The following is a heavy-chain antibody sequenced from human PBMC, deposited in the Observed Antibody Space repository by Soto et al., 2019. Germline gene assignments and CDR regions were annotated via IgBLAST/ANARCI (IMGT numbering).Heavy chain of an antibody. CDR2: IYYRGST. V-gene: IGHV4-59*01. J-gene: IGHJ4*02. CDR1: GGSISSYY. Sequence: SETLSLTCTVSGGSISSYYWSWIRQHPGKGMEWIGYIYYRGSTNYTPSLKRRVTISVDTSKNQFSLKLSSVTAADTAVYYCARDAPGGWYCSFGSCFVYWGQGTLVTVSS. CDR3: ARDAPGGWYCSFGSCFVY. D-gene: IGHD2-15*01.